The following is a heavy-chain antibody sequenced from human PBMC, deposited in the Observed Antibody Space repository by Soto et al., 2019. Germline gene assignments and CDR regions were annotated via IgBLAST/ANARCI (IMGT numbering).Heavy chain of an antibody. CDR1: GYTFTSYA. J-gene: IGHJ4*02. Sequence: ASVKVSCKASGYTFTSYAMHWVRQAPGQRLEWMGWINAGNGNTKYSQKFQGRVTITRDTSASTAYMELSSLRSEDTAVYYCARVGQQLVTGDFDYWGQGTMVTVYS. V-gene: IGHV1-3*01. D-gene: IGHD6-13*01. CDR2: INAGNGNT. CDR3: ARVGQQLVTGDFDY.